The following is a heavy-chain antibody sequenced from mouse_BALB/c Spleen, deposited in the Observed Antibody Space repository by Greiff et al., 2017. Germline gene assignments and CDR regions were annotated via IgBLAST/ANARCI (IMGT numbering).Heavy chain of an antibody. Sequence: EVHLVESGGGLVKPGGSLKLSCAASGFAFSSYDMSWVRQTPEKRLEWVAYISSGGGSTYYPDTVKGRFTISRDNAKNTLYLQMSSLKSEDTAMYYCARHPRGITTWFAYWGQGTLVTVSA. CDR3: ARHPRGITTWFAY. D-gene: IGHD2-4*01. V-gene: IGHV5-12-1*01. CDR2: ISSGGGST. J-gene: IGHJ3*01. CDR1: GFAFSSYD.